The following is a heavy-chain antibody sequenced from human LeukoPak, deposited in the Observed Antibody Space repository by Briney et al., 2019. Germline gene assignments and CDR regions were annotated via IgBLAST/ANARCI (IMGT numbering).Heavy chain of an antibody. CDR1: GGSISSSSYY. V-gene: IGHV4-39*01. D-gene: IGHD4-17*01. Sequence: PSETLSLTCTVSGGSISSSSYYWGWIRQPPGKGLEWIGSIYYSGSTYYHPSLKSRVTISVDTSKNQFSLKLSSVTAADTAVYYCARTQAYAREDFDYWGQGTLVTVSS. CDR3: ARTQAYAREDFDY. J-gene: IGHJ4*02. CDR2: IYYSGST.